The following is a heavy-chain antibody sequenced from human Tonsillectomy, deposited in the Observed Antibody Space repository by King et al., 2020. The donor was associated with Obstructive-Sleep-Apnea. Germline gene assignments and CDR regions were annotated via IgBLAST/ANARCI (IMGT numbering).Heavy chain of an antibody. CDR2: MNPNSGNR. V-gene: IGHV1-8*01. CDR1: GYTFTNYD. Sequence: QLVQSGAEGKKPGASVKVSCKASGYTFTNYDINWVRQATGQGLEWMGWMNPNSGNRGYAQKFQGRVTRTRNTSINTAYMELSSLRSEDTAVYYCARGYVRQQLVLNYWGQGTLVTVSS. J-gene: IGHJ4*02. D-gene: IGHD6-13*01. CDR3: ARGYVRQQLVLNY.